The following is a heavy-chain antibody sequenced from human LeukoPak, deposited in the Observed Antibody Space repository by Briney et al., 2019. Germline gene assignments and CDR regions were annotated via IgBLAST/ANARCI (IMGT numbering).Heavy chain of an antibody. CDR1: GGSLSSYY. V-gene: IGHV4-59*01. D-gene: IGHD7-27*01. CDR2: IYYSGST. J-gene: IGHJ4*02. CDR3: ARAAPAWGTPPDY. Sequence: SETLSLTCTVSGGSLSSYYWSWIRQPPGKGLEWIGYIYYSGSTNYNPSLKSRVTISVDTSKNQFSLKLSSVTAADTAVYYCARAAPAWGTPPDYWGQGTLVTVSS.